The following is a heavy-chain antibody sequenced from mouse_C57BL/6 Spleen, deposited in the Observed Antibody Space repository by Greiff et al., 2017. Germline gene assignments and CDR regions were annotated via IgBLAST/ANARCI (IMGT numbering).Heavy chain of an antibody. CDR2: IWSGGST. CDR3: ARRADYSDYEYFGV. Sequence: QVQLKESGPGLVQPSQSLSITCPVSGFSLTSYGVHWVRQSPGTGLEWLGVIWSGGSTNSNAAFITRQSISKDNSKSQVFFKMNSLQADDTAIYYCARRADYSDYEYFGVWGTGTTVTVSS. CDR1: GFSLTSYG. J-gene: IGHJ1*03. D-gene: IGHD2-13*01. V-gene: IGHV2-2*01.